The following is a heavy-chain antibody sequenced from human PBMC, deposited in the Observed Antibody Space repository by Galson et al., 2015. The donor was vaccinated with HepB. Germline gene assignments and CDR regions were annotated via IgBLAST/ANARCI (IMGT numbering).Heavy chain of an antibody. CDR2: ITWNSGNV. J-gene: IGHJ4*02. V-gene: IGHV3-9*03. CDR3: AKDTGGKYNDFWSGYFAYFDY. D-gene: IGHD3-3*01. Sequence: SLRLSCAASGFTFDNYAMSWVRQAPGKGLEWVSGITWNSGNVAYSDSVRGRFTISRDNAKNSLYLQMSSVRAEDMALYFCAKDTGGKYNDFWSGYFAYFDYWGQGALVTVSS. CDR1: GFTFDNYA.